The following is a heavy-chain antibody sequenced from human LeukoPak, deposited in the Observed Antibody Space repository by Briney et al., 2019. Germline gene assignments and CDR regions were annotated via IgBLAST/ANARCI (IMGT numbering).Heavy chain of an antibody. Sequence: GGSLRLSCAASGFTFSSYSMNWVRQAPGKVLEWVSSISSSSSYIYYADSVKGRFTISRDNAKNSLYLQMNSLRAEDTAVYYCARNRDGYKNDAFDIWGQGTMVTVSS. D-gene: IGHD5-24*01. CDR1: GFTFSSYS. J-gene: IGHJ3*02. CDR3: ARNRDGYKNDAFDI. CDR2: ISSSSSYI. V-gene: IGHV3-21*01.